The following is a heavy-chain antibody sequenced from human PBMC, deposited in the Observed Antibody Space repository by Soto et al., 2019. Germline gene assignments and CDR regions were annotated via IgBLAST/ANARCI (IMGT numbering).Heavy chain of an antibody. D-gene: IGHD2-15*01. V-gene: IGHV4-30-4*01. CDR2: IYYSGST. CDR3: ARLQTGPPVVFAF. CDR1: GGSISSGDYY. J-gene: IGHJ1*01. Sequence: SEKLSLTCTVSGGSISSGDYYWSWIRQPPGKGLEWIGYIYYSGSTYYNPSLKSRVTISVDTSKNQFSLKLSSVTAAGTAVYYFARLQTGPPVVFAFWGQRTLVTVS.